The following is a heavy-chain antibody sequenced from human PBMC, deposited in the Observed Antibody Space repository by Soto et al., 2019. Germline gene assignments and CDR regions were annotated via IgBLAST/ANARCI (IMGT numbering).Heavy chain of an antibody. CDR2: IYHDGST. V-gene: IGHV4-30-2*01. D-gene: IGHD3-22*01. Sequence: SETLSLTCAVSGGSIITGDFSWNWIRQPPGKGLEWVGYIYHDGSTYYNPSLKGRATISVDRSKNYFSLKLSSVTAADTGVYFCARGRSTSGYPNFDPWGQGTLVTVSS. CDR1: GGSIITGDFS. J-gene: IGHJ5*02. CDR3: ARGRSTSGYPNFDP.